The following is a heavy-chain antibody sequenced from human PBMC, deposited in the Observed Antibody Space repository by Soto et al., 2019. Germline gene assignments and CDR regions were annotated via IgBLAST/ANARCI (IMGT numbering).Heavy chain of an antibody. CDR1: GYTFTGYY. J-gene: IGHJ5*02. CDR3: ARGSISYDSSGYYENWFDP. Sequence: ASVKVSCKASGYTFTGYYMHWVRQAPGQGLEWMGWINPNSGGTNYAQKFQGWVTMTRDTSISTAYMELSRLRSDDTAVYYCARGSISYDSSGYYENWFDPWGQGTLVTVSS. V-gene: IGHV1-2*04. CDR2: INPNSGGT. D-gene: IGHD3-22*01.